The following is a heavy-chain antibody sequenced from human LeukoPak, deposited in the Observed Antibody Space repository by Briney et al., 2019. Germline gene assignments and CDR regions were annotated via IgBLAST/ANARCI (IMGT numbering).Heavy chain of an antibody. V-gene: IGHV4-30-2*01. CDR1: GGSISSGGYS. J-gene: IGHJ4*02. Sequence: SETLSLTCAVSGGSISSGGYSWSWIRQPPGKGLEWIGYIYHSGSTYYNSSLKSRVTISVDRSKSQFSLKLSSVTAADTAVYYCATGQYYYDSSGYCLVDYWGQGTLVTVSS. CDR3: ATGQYYYDSSGYCLVDY. CDR2: IYHSGST. D-gene: IGHD3-22*01.